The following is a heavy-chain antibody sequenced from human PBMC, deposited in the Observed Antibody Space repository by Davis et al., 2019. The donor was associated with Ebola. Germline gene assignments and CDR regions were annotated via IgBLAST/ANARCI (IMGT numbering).Heavy chain of an antibody. V-gene: IGHV3-30*18. CDR3: AKNEQLVFDY. Sequence: GESLKISCAASGFTFSSYAMHWVRQAPGKGLEWVAVISYDGSNKYYADSVKGRFTISRDNSKNTLYLQMNSLRAEDTAVYYWAKNEQLVFDYWGQGTLVTVSS. D-gene: IGHD6-6*01. CDR2: ISYDGSNK. CDR1: GFTFSSYA. J-gene: IGHJ4*02.